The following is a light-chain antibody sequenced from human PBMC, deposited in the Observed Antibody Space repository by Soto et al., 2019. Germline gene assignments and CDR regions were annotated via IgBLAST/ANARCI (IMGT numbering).Light chain of an antibody. J-gene: IGLJ2*01. CDR3: QIWGTGTYVV. CDR2: LNSDGSH. CDR1: SGHSSYA. Sequence: PVLTQSPSASASLGASVKLTCTLSSGHSSYAIAWHQQQPEKGPRYLMKLNSDGSHSKGDGIPDRFSGSSSGAERYLTISSLQSEDEADYYCQIWGTGTYVVFGGGTKLTVL. V-gene: IGLV4-69*01.